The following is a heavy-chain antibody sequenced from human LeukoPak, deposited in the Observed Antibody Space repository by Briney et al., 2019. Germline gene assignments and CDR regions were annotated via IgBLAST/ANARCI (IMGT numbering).Heavy chain of an antibody. CDR2: IYTSGST. V-gene: IGHV4-4*07. CDR3: ARAGIAARFFYMDV. D-gene: IGHD6-6*01. J-gene: IGHJ6*03. Sequence: SETLSLTCTVSGGSISSYYWSWIRQPAGKGLEWIGRIYTSGSTNYNPSLKSRVTMSVDTSENQFSLKLSSVTAADTAVYYCARAGIAARFFYMDVWGKGTTVTVSS. CDR1: GGSISSYY.